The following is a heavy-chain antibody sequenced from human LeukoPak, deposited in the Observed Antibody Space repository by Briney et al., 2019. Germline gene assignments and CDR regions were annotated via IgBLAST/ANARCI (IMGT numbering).Heavy chain of an antibody. Sequence: GGSLRLSCAASGFTFNKYAMSWVRQAPGKGLEWVSSISSSSSYIYYADSVKGRFTISRDNAKNSLYLQMNSLRAEDTAVYYCAREVVDTNAFDIWGQGTMVTVSS. CDR3: AREVVDTNAFDI. V-gene: IGHV3-21*01. CDR2: ISSSSSYI. J-gene: IGHJ3*02. CDR1: GFTFNKYA. D-gene: IGHD5-18*01.